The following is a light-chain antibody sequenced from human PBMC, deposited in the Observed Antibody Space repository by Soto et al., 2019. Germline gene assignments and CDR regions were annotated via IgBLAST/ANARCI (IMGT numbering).Light chain of an antibody. CDR2: WAS. J-gene: IGKJ1*01. CDR3: QQYYSTPWT. CDR1: QSILYSSNNKNY. Sequence: DIVMTQSPDSLAVSLGERATINCKSSQSILYSSNNKNYLAWYQQKPGQPPKLLIYWASTRESGVPDRFSGSGSVTDFTLTISSLQAEDVAVYYCQQYYSTPWTFGQMTKVEIK. V-gene: IGKV4-1*01.